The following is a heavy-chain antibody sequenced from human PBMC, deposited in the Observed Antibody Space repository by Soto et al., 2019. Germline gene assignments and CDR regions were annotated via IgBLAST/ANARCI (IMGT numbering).Heavy chain of an antibody. V-gene: IGHV3-74*01. Sequence: EVQLVESGGGSVQPGGSQRLSCAASGYPFSSFWMHWVRQAPGKGLVWVAHINSDGSITDYGDSVKGRFTISRDNAKNTLYLQMNNLRAEDTAVYFCERPYCSGVSCYSPPDFWGQGTLVTVSS. CDR3: ERPYCSGVSCYSPPDF. CDR2: INSDGSIT. CDR1: GYPFSSFW. D-gene: IGHD2-15*01. J-gene: IGHJ4*02.